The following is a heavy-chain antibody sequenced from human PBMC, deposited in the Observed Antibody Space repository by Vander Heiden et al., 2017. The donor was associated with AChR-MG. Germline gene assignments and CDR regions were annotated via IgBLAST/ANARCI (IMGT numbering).Heavy chain of an antibody. CDR3: AREVYYGSGTYYFDY. CDR2: IWYDGVNK. V-gene: IGHV3-33*01. J-gene: IGHJ4*02. Sequence: QVQLVESGGGVVQPGRTLRLSCAASGPSFSACGMHGVRQAPGKGLEWVAVIWYDGVNKYYADSVKGRFTISRDNSKNTLSLQMNSLRVEDTAVYYCAREVYYGSGTYYFDYWGQGTLVTVSS. CDR1: GPSFSACG. D-gene: IGHD3-10*01.